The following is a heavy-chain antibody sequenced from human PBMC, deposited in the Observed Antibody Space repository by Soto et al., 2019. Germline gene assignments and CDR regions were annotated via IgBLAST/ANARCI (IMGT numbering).Heavy chain of an antibody. CDR3: ARGAQDDYIWGSYRADYYFDY. J-gene: IGHJ4*02. CDR1: GYTFTSYG. V-gene: IGHV1-18*01. D-gene: IGHD3-16*02. CDR2: ISAYNGNT. Sequence: ASVKVSCKASGYTFTSYGISWVRQAPGQGLEWMGWISAYNGNTNYAQKLQGRVTMTTDTSTSTAYMELRSLRSDDTAGYYCARGAQDDYIWGSYRADYYFDYWGQGTLVTVSS.